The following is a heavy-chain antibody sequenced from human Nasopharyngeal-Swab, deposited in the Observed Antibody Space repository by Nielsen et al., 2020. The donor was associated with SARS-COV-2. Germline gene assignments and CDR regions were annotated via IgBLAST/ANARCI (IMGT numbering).Heavy chain of an antibody. D-gene: IGHD2-15*01. Sequence: ASVKVSCKVSGSSLIKLAMHWVRQAPGTGLEWMGGFNTEDSGTMYAQKFQGRVTMTEDTSTNTAYMELRRLRSDDTAIYYCATEGAVLQAALTFDIWGQGTSVIVSA. CDR2: FNTEDSGT. CDR3: ATEGAVLQAALTFDI. J-gene: IGHJ3*02. CDR1: GSSLIKLA. V-gene: IGHV1-24*01.